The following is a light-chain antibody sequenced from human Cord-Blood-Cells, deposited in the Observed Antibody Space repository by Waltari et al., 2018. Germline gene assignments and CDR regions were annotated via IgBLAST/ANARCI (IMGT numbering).Light chain of an antibody. J-gene: IGLJ3*02. CDR3: CSYAGSSTFV. CDR2: EVS. Sequence: QSALTQPASVSGSPGQSITISCTGTSSDVGSYNLVPWYQQHPGKAPKLMSDEVSKRPSGVSNRFSGSKSGNTASLTISGLQAEDEADYYCCSYAGSSTFVFGGGTKLTVL. CDR1: SSDVGSYNL. V-gene: IGLV2-23*02.